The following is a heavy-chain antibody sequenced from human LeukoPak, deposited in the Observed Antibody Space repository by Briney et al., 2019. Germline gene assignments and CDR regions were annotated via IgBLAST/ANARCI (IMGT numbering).Heavy chain of an antibody. V-gene: IGHV4-34*01. CDR1: GGSFSGYY. CDR2: INHSGST. J-gene: IGHJ3*02. D-gene: IGHD5-18*01. Sequence: DPSETLSLTCAVYGGSFSGYYWSWIRQPPGKGLEWIGEINHSGSTNYNPSPKSRVTMSVDTSKNQFSLKLSSVTAADTAVYYCASGWIQYAFDIWGQGTMVTVSS. CDR3: ASGWIQYAFDI.